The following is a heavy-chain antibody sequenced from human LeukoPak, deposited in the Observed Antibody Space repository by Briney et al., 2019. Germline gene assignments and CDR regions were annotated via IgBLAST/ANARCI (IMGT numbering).Heavy chain of an antibody. J-gene: IGHJ6*03. CDR3: ARDGSVRYCSSTSCERLGYYYYMDV. Sequence: SVKVSCKASGGTFSSYAISWVRQAPGQWLEWIGGIIPIFGTANYAQKFQGRVTITTDESTSTAYMELSSLRSEDTAVYYCARDGSVRYCSSTSCERLGYYYYMDVWGIGTTVTVSS. CDR2: IIPIFGTA. CDR1: GGTFSSYA. V-gene: IGHV1-69*05. D-gene: IGHD2-2*01.